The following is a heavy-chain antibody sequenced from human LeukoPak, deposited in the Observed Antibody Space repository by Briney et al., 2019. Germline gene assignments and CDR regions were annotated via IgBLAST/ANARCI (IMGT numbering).Heavy chain of an antibody. J-gene: IGHJ4*02. CDR2: IYTSGST. Sequence: PSETLSLTCTVSGGSISSGSYCWSWIRQPAGKGLEWIGRIYTSGSTNYNPSLKSRVTISVDTSKNQFSLKLSSVTAADTAVYYCARDNWGYYYFDYWGQGTLVTVSS. CDR1: GGSISSGSYC. CDR3: ARDNWGYYYFDY. D-gene: IGHD7-27*01. V-gene: IGHV4-61*02.